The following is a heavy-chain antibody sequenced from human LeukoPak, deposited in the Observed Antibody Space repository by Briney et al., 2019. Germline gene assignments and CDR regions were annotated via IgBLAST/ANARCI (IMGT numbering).Heavy chain of an antibody. Sequence: SETLSLTCTVSGGSFSSGSYYWSWIRQPPGKGLEWIGYIYYSGSTNYNPSLKSRVTISVDTSKNQFSLKLSSVTAADTAVYYCAREWFGELLKGFDPWGQGTLVTVSS. CDR1: GGSFSSGSYY. CDR2: IYYSGST. D-gene: IGHD3-10*01. J-gene: IGHJ5*02. V-gene: IGHV4-61*01. CDR3: AREWFGELLKGFDP.